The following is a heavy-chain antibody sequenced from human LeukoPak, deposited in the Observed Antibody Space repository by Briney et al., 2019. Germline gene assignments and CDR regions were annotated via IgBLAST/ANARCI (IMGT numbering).Heavy chain of an antibody. J-gene: IGHJ6*03. Sequence: GGSLRLSCAASGFTFSDYYMSWIRQAPGKGLEGVSYISSSGSTIYYADSVKGRFTISRDNAKNSLYLQMNSLRAEDTAVYYCARSSIAARPFYMDVWGKGTTVTVSS. V-gene: IGHV3-11*04. CDR1: GFTFSDYY. CDR3: ARSSIAARPFYMDV. CDR2: ISSSGSTI. D-gene: IGHD6-6*01.